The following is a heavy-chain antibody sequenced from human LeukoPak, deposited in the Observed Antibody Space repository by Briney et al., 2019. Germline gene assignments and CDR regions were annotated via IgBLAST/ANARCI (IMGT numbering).Heavy chain of an antibody. V-gene: IGHV1-2*02. D-gene: IGHD7-27*01. CDR3: ARWDPLTGEDY. CDR1: GGTFSSYA. J-gene: IGHJ4*02. Sequence: EASVKVSCKASGGTFSSYAISWVRQAPGQGLEWMGWINPNSGGTNYAQKFQGRVTMTRDTSISTAYMELSRLRSDDTAVYYCARWDPLTGEDYWGQGTLVTVSS. CDR2: INPNSGGT.